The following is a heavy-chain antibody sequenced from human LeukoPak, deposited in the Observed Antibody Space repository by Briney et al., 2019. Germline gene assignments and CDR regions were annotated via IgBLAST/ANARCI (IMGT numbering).Heavy chain of an antibody. CDR2: INWNGGST. V-gene: IGHV3-20*01. D-gene: IGHD3-10*01. CDR1: GFTFDDYG. J-gene: IGHJ6*02. Sequence: GGSLRLSCAASGFTFDDYGMSWVRQAPGKGLEWVSGINWNGGSTTYADSVKGRFTISRDNAKNSLYLQMNSLRAEDTALYHCARIRYFGESYGMDVWGQGTTVTVSS. CDR3: ARIRYFGESYGMDV.